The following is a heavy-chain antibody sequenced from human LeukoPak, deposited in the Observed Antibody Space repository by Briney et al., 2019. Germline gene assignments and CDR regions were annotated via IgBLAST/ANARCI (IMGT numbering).Heavy chain of an antibody. Sequence: ASVKVSCKASGYTFTGYYMHWVRQAPGQGLERMGWINPNSGGTNYAQKFQGRVTMTRDTSISTAYRELSRLRSDDTAVYYCARELGTATTILSWGQGTLVTVSS. CDR1: GYTFTGYY. V-gene: IGHV1-2*02. CDR2: INPNSGGT. D-gene: IGHD3-9*01. CDR3: ARELGTATTILS. J-gene: IGHJ4*02.